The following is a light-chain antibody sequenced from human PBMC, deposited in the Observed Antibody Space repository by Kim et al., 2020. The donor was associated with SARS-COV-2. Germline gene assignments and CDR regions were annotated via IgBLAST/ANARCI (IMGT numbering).Light chain of an antibody. J-gene: IGLJ3*02. CDR3: SSYAGRNNLM. CDR1: SSDVGGYDY. V-gene: IGLV2-8*01. Sequence: QSALTQPPSASGSPGQSVTISCTGTSSDVGGYDYVSWYQQHPGKAPKLMIYDVTKRPSGVPDRFSGSKSGNTASLTVSGLQGEDEADYYCSSYAGRNNLMFGGGTQLTVL. CDR2: DVT.